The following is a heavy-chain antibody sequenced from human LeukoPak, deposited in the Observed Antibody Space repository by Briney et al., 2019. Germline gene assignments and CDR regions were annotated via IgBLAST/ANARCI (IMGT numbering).Heavy chain of an antibody. Sequence: GGSLRLSCTASGFSFKIYSMPWVRQAPGKGLEWVAVISYDGSNKYYADSVKGRFTISRDNSKNTLYLQMNSLRAEDTAVYYCARASSGWTTAYYYYYGMDVWGQGTTVTVSS. D-gene: IGHD6-19*01. CDR3: ARASSGWTTAYYYYYGMDV. J-gene: IGHJ6*02. CDR2: ISYDGSNK. V-gene: IGHV3-30*03. CDR1: GFSFKIYS.